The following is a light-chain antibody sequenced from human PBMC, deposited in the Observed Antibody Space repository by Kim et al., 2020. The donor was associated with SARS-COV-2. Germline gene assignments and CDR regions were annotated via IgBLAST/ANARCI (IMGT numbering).Light chain of an antibody. V-gene: IGLV3-19*01. CDR1: SLRNYY. J-gene: IGLJ2*01. CDR2: GEN. CDR3: NSRDTSGYRLL. Sequence: ALGQTVRLTCQGDSLRNYYAAWYHQKPGQAPVLVIQGENDRPSGIPDRFSGSNSGDTASLTITGAQAEDEGDYYCNSRDTSGYRLLFGGGTKLTVL.